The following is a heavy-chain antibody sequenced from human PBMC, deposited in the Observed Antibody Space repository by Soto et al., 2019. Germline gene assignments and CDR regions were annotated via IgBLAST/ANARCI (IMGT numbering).Heavy chain of an antibody. Sequence: GGSLRLSCAASGFTFSSYSMNWVRQAPGKGLEWVSYISSSSSTIYYADSVKGRFTISRDNAKNSLYLQMNSLRDEDTAVYYCARDDRHSYDFWSGYINWFDPWGQGTLVTVSS. CDR2: ISSSSSTI. CDR3: ARDDRHSYDFWSGYINWFDP. D-gene: IGHD3-3*01. CDR1: GFTFSSYS. V-gene: IGHV3-48*02. J-gene: IGHJ5*02.